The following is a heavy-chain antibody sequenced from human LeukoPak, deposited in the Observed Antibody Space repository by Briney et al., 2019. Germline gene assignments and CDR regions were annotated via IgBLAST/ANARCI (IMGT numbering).Heavy chain of an antibody. CDR3: ARGTQLWRTFDY. Sequence: PSETLSLTCTVSGGSINSGGYYWNWIRQHPGKGLEWIGYIYYSGSTYYNPSLKSRVTISVDTSKNQFSLKLSSVTAADTAMYYCARGTQLWRTFDYWGQGTLVTVSS. D-gene: IGHD5-18*01. V-gene: IGHV4-31*03. CDR1: GGSINSGGYY. CDR2: IYYSGST. J-gene: IGHJ4*02.